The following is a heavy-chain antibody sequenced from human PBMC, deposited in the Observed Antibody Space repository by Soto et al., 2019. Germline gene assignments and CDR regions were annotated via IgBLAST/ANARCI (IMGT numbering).Heavy chain of an antibody. CDR3: AKDHSRGGRGAFDI. D-gene: IGHD6-13*01. V-gene: IGHV3-30*18. J-gene: IGHJ3*02. Sequence: QVQLVESGGGVVQPGRSLRLSCAASGFTFSSFGMHWVRQSPGKGLEWVADISYDGSNKYYADSVKGRFTISRDNSKNTLYLQLNSLRAEDTAVYYCAKDHSRGGRGAFDIWGQGTMVTVSS. CDR2: ISYDGSNK. CDR1: GFTFSSFG.